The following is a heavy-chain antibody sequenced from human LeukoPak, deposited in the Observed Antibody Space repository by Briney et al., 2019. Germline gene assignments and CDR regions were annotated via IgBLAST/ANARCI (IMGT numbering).Heavy chain of an antibody. CDR1: GFTFSNYW. CDR3: ARDDGDV. Sequence: GGSLRLSCVSSGFTFSNYWMKWVRQAPGKGLEWVASINEDGSGKFSVGSVKDRITISRDNTRNSLDLQINSLTVEDTAIYYCARDDGDVWGTGTTVTISS. J-gene: IGHJ6*04. CDR2: INEDGSGK. V-gene: IGHV3-7*01.